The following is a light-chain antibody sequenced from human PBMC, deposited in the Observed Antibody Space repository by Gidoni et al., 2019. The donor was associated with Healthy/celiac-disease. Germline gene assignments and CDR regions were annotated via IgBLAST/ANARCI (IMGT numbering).Light chain of an antibody. V-gene: IGLV1-44*01. J-gene: IGLJ2*01. CDR1: SSNIGSNT. CDR3: AAWDDSLNGVV. Sequence: QSMLTQPPSASGTPGQRVTISCSGSSSNIGSNTVNWYQQLPVTAPKLLISSNNQRPSGVPDRFSGSKSGTSASLAISGLQSDDDADYYCAAWDDSLNGVVFGGGTKLTVL. CDR2: SNN.